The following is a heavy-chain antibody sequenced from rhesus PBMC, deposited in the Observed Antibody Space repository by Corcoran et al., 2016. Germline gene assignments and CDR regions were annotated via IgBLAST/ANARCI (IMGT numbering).Heavy chain of an antibody. V-gene: IGHV4S10*01. Sequence: QVQLQESGPGVVKPSETLSLTCAVSGGSISDSYRWSWIRQPPGQGLEWIGYIYGRSKSTNYKPALKNRVTMSIDTSKNQLSLKLSSVTAADTAVYYWARSYWGDYLDYWGQGVLGTVSS. CDR1: GGSISDSYR. D-gene: IGHD3-34*01. CDR3: ARSYWGDYLDY. J-gene: IGHJ4*01. CDR2: IYGRSKST.